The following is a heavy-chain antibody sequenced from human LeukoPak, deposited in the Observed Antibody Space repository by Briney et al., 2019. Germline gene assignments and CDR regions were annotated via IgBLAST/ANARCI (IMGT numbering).Heavy chain of an antibody. CDR2: IIPILGIA. CDR1: GGTFSSYA. D-gene: IGHD3-10*01. CDR3: ARVTPYGSGSYYSGAFDI. Sequence: SVTVSCKASGGTFSSYAISWVRQAPGQGLEWMGRIIPILGIANYAQKFQGRVTITADKSTSTAYMELSSLRSEDTAVYYCARVTPYGSGSYYSGAFDIGGQGKMVTVSS. V-gene: IGHV1-69*04. J-gene: IGHJ3*02.